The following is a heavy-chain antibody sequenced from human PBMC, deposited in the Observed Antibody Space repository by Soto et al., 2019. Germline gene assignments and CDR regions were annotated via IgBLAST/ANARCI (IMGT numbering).Heavy chain of an antibody. CDR1: GYTFTSYG. V-gene: IGHV1-18*04. Sequence: QVQLVQSGAEVKKPGASVKVSCKASGYTFTSYGISWVRQAPGQGLEWMGWISAYNGNTNYAQKLQGRVTMTTDTATSTAYMELRSLRSDDTAVYYCARDPRGVGATDYCYGMDVWGQGTTVTVSS. CDR2: ISAYNGNT. D-gene: IGHD1-26*01. CDR3: ARDPRGVGATDYCYGMDV. J-gene: IGHJ6*02.